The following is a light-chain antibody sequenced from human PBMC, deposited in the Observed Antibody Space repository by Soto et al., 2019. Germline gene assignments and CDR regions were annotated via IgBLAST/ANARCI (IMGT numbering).Light chain of an antibody. J-gene: IGKJ4*01. CDR3: QKYGGPPGVT. Sequence: EIVLTQSPGTLSLSPGERVTLSCRASQSVSSNYLAWYQQKPGQAPRLLIYSASSRATGIPDRFSGSGSGKDFTLTINRLEPEDFAVYYCQKYGGPPGVTLGGGTKVEIK. V-gene: IGKV3-20*01. CDR1: QSVSSNY. CDR2: SAS.